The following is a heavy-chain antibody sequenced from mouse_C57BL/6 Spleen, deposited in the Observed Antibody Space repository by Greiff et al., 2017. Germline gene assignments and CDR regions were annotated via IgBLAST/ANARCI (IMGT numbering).Heavy chain of an antibody. CDR2: INPSTGGT. Sequence: VQLQQSGPELVKPGASVKISCKASGYSFTGYYMNWVKQSPEKSLEWIGEINPSTGGTTYTQKFKAKATLTVDKSSSTAYMQLKSLTSEDSAVYYCARGDYDAFYFDYWGKGTTLTVSS. CDR1: GYSFTGYY. D-gene: IGHD2-4*01. J-gene: IGHJ2*01. CDR3: ARGDYDAFYFDY. V-gene: IGHV1-42*01.